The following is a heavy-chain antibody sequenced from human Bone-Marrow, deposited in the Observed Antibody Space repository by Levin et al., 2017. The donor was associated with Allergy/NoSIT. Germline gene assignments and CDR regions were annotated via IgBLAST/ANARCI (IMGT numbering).Heavy chain of an antibody. CDR1: GFTFRAFW. D-gene: IGHD3-9*01. V-gene: IGHV3-7*01. CDR2: INEDGSEK. J-gene: IGHJ4*02. CDR3: TTLTGPFDC. Sequence: PSETLSLTCAASGFTFRAFWMNWVRQAPGKGLEWVANINEDGSEKYYVDSVKGRFTISRDNAKNSLSLQLNSLRTDDTAVYYCTTLTGPFDCWGQGTLVAVSS.